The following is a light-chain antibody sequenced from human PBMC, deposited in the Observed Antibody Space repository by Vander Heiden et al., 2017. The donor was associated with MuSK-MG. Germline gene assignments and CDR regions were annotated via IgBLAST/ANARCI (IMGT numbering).Light chain of an antibody. CDR2: GAS. CDR3: QQYNNWPPCS. J-gene: IGKJ2*04. Sequence: IVMPQSPATLSVSPGERTPLSCRASQSVSSNLAWYQQKPGQAPRLLIYGASTRATGIPARFSGSGSGTEFTLTISSLQSEDFAVYYCQQYNNWPPCSFGQGTKLEIK. V-gene: IGKV3-15*01. CDR1: QSVSSN.